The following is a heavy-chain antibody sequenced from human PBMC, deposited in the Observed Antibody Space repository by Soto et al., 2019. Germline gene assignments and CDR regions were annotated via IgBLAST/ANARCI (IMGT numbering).Heavy chain of an antibody. CDR1: GGPIKTGDYY. V-gene: IGHV4-30-4*01. Sequence: QVQLKESGPGLVKPSETLSLTCNVSGGPIKTGDYYWNWIRQPPGKGLEWIGYVFYSGATNYSPSLQNRAAISIDTSKNQFSLSLTSVTAADTAVYYCARAGFSYGHLLFWGQGIRVTVST. CDR2: VFYSGAT. CDR3: ARAGFSYGHLLF. J-gene: IGHJ4*02. D-gene: IGHD3-10*01.